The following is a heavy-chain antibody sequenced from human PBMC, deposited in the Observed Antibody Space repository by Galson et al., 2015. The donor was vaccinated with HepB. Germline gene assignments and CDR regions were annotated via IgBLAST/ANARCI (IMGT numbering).Heavy chain of an antibody. Sequence: SVKVSCKASGYTFTSYGISWVRQAPGQGLEWMGWISAYNGNTNYAQKLQGRVTMTTDTSTSTAYMELRSLRSDDTAVYYCARDIDFWSGSPQPYAFDIWGQGTMVTVSS. CDR2: ISAYNGNT. V-gene: IGHV1-18*01. CDR1: GYTFTSYG. J-gene: IGHJ3*02. CDR3: ARDIDFWSGSPQPYAFDI. D-gene: IGHD3-3*01.